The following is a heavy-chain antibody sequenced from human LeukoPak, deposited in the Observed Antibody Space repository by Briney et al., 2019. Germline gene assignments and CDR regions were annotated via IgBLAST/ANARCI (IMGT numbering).Heavy chain of an antibody. Sequence: PGGPLRLSCAASGITFSNYWMSWVRQAPGKGLEWVANINPDGSEKNYAHSVKGRFTISRDNAKNSLPLQMNSLRAEDMAVYYCATEPGIGYAFDIWGQGRMVTVSS. V-gene: IGHV3-7*01. CDR2: INPDGSEK. CDR3: ATEPGIGYAFDI. J-gene: IGHJ3*02. D-gene: IGHD3-10*01. CDR1: GITFSNYW.